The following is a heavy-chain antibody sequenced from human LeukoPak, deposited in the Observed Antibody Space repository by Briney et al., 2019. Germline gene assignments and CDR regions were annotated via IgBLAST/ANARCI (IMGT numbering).Heavy chain of an antibody. CDR2: IYSGGST. D-gene: IGHD1-26*01. CDR3: ARKQWELGAFDI. Sequence: GGSLRLSCAASGFTVSSNYMSWVRQAPGKGLEWVSVIYSGGSTYYADSVKGRFTISRDNSKNTLYLLMNSLRAEDTAVYYCARKQWELGAFDIWGQGTMVTVSS. V-gene: IGHV3-53*01. J-gene: IGHJ3*02. CDR1: GFTVSSNY.